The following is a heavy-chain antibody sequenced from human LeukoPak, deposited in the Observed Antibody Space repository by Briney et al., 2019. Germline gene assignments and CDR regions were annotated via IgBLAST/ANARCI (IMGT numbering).Heavy chain of an antibody. J-gene: IGHJ5*02. CDR1: GYTFTGYY. CDR3: AREVTSIAARGWFDP. CDR2: INPNSGGT. D-gene: IGHD6-6*01. Sequence: GASVKVSCKASGYTFTGYYMHWVRQAPGQGLEWMGRINPNSGGTNYAQNFQGRVTMTRDTSISTAYMELSRLRSDDTAVYYCAREVTSIAARGWFDPWGQGTLVTVSS. V-gene: IGHV1-2*06.